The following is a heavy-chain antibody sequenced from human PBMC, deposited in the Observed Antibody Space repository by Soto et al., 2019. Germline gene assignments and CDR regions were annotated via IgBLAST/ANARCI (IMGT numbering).Heavy chain of an antibody. Sequence: PSETLSLTCTVSGGSISSSSYYWGWIRQPPGKGLEWIGSIYYSGSTYYNPSHKSRVTISVDTSKNHFSLKLSSVTAADTAVYYCARQGRDYYYYYYGMDVWGQGTTVTVS. CDR3: ARQGRDYYYYYYGMDV. CDR2: IYYSGST. V-gene: IGHV4-39*01. CDR1: GGSISSSSYY. J-gene: IGHJ6*02.